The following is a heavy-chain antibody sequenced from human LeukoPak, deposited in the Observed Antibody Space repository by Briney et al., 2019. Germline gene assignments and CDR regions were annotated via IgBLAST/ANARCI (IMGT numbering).Heavy chain of an antibody. J-gene: IGHJ3*01. CDR2: IHPNSGGT. CDR1: GFTFTCYY. V-gene: IGHV1-2*02. CDR3: ARWTTVLTD. D-gene: IGHD4-17*01. Sequence: ASVKVSCKASGFTFTCYYMHWVRRAPGQGLEWMGWIHPNSGGTNYAQKFQGRVTMTRDTSISTAYMELSSLKSDDTAMYYCARWTTVLTDWGQGTMVIVSS.